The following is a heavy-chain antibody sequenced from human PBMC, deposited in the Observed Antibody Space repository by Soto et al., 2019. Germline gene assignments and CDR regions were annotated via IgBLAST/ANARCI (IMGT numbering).Heavy chain of an antibody. CDR2: ISAYNGNT. V-gene: IGHV1-18*01. CDR3: ARDVPENRDYSNYRDAFDI. J-gene: IGHJ3*02. Sequence: QVQLVQSGAEVKKPGASVKVSCKASGYTFTSYSISWVRQAPGQGLEWMGWISAYNGNTNYAQKLQGRVTMTTDTSTSTAYMELRSLRSDDTAVYYCARDVPENRDYSNYRDAFDIWGQGTMVTVSS. CDR1: GYTFTSYS. D-gene: IGHD4-4*01.